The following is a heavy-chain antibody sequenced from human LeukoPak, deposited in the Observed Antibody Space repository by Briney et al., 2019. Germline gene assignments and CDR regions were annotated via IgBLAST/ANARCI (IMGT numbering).Heavy chain of an antibody. CDR1: GFTFDDYA. Sequence: GGSLRLSCAASGFTFDDYAMHWVRQAPGKGLEWVSGIYGSGGSTYYADSVKGRFTISRDNSKNTLFLQMNSLRAEDTAVYYCAKSRFQATNYDYWGQGTLVTVSS. D-gene: IGHD4/OR15-4a*01. CDR2: IYGSGGST. J-gene: IGHJ4*02. V-gene: IGHV3-23*05. CDR3: AKSRFQATNYDY.